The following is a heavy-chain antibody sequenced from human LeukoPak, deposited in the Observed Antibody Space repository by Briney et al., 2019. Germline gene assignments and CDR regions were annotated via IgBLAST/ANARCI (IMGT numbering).Heavy chain of an antibody. CDR2: INPNSGGT. D-gene: IGHD2-2*01. CDR3: ARAAQIKKLGYCSSTSCRYYYYYYMDV. V-gene: IGHV1-2*02. Sequence: ASVKVSCKASGYTFTGYYMHWVRQAPGQGLEWMGWINPNSGGTNYAQKFQGRVTMTRDTSISTAYMELSRLRSDDTAVYYCARAAQIKKLGYCSSTSCRYYYYYYMDVWGKGTTVTVSS. CDR1: GYTFTGYY. J-gene: IGHJ6*03.